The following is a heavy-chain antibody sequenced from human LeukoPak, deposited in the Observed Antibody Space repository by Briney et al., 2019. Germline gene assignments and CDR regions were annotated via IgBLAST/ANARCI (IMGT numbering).Heavy chain of an antibody. CDR1: GFTFTTYW. CDR3: ATDAAYGYDRFDH. CDR2: IKQDGTER. D-gene: IGHD2-15*01. V-gene: IGHV3-7*01. Sequence: GGSLRLSCAASGFTFTTYWMSWVRQAPGKGLEWVANIKQDGTERYYVDSVKGRFTISRDNVKNSLYLQMNSLRVEDTAVYYCATDAAYGYDRFDHWGQGTQVTVSS. J-gene: IGHJ4*02.